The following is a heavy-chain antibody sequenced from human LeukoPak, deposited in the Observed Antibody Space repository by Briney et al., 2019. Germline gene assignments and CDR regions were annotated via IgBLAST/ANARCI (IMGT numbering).Heavy chain of an antibody. CDR2: INPNSGGT. CDR1: GYTFTSYD. J-gene: IGHJ4*02. Sequence: ASVKVSCKASGYTFTSYDINWVRQAPGQGLEWMGWINPNSGGTNYAQKFQGRVTMTRDTSISTAYMELSRLRSGDTAVYYCARARPGIAVAGIDYWGQGTLVTVSS. V-gene: IGHV1-2*02. D-gene: IGHD6-19*01. CDR3: ARARPGIAVAGIDY.